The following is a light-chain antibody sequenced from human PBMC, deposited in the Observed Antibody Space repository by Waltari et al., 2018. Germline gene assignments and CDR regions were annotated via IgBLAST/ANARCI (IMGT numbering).Light chain of an antibody. V-gene: IGLV1-47*02. J-gene: IGLJ2*01. CDR1: SSTIGPNY. CDR2: SIK. Sequence: QSVLTQPPSASGTPGQRVTISCSGSSSTIGPNYVSWYQQVPGTAPKLLIYSIKQRPSGVPDRFSGSKSGTSASLAISGLRSEDEADYYCAAWDDSLSGPVFGGGTKLTVL. CDR3: AAWDDSLSGPV.